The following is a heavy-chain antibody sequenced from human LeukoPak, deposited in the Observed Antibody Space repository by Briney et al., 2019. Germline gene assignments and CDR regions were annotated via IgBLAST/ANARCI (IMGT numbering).Heavy chain of an antibody. Sequence: PVKVSCKASGYTFTGYYMHWVRQAPGQGLEWMGWINPNSGGTNYAQKFQGRVTMTRDTSISTAYMELSRLRSDDTAVYYCAREYSSSSANYYYYMDVWGKGTTVTVSS. V-gene: IGHV1-2*02. CDR3: AREYSSSSANYYYYMDV. CDR2: INPNSGGT. J-gene: IGHJ6*03. D-gene: IGHD6-6*01. CDR1: GYTFTGYY.